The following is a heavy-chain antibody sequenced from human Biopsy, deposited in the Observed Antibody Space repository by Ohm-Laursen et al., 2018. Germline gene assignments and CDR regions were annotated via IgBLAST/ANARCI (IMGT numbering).Heavy chain of an antibody. Sequence: GTLSLTCSVSGGSVGSGTFHWGWIRQPPGKGLEWIGHFYYTGNTNYNPSLKSRVTISMDTSKNQFSLRLSSVTAADTAVYYCVRQGGYFQNWGPGSQVAVSS. D-gene: IGHD5-12*01. CDR1: GGSVGSGTFH. J-gene: IGHJ1*01. V-gene: IGHV4-61*01. CDR2: FYYTGNT. CDR3: VRQGGYFQN.